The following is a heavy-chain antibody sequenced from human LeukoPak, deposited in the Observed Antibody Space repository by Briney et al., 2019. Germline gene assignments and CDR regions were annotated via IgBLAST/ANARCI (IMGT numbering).Heavy chain of an antibody. CDR2: MSGDGGRT. CDR1: GFTFDDYA. J-gene: IGHJ6*02. V-gene: IGHV3-43*02. D-gene: IGHD2-21*02. Sequence: PGGSLRLSCAALGFTFDDYAMHWVRQAPGKGLEWVSLMSGDGGRTYYADSVKGRFTISRDNSKNSLYLQMNSLRTEDTALYYCAKGVTRGYYYGMDVWGQGTTVTVSS. CDR3: AKGVTRGYYYGMDV.